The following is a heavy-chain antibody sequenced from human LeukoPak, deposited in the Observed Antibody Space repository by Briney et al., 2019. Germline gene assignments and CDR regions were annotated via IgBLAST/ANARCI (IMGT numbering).Heavy chain of an antibody. D-gene: IGHD6-19*01. Sequence: GGSLRLSCAASGFTFSSYGMHWVRQAPGKGLEWVSVIYSGGSTYYADSVKGRFTISRDNSKNTLYLQMNSLRAEDTAVYYCAKDHSSGQDYWGQGTLVTVSS. CDR3: AKDHSSGQDY. V-gene: IGHV3-NL1*01. CDR1: GFTFSSYG. CDR2: IYSGGST. J-gene: IGHJ4*02.